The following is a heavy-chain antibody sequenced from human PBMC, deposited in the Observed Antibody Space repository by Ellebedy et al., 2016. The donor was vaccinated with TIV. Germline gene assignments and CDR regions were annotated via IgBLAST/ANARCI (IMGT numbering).Heavy chain of an antibody. CDR3: TYGINSDAFDI. V-gene: IGHV4-61*03. D-gene: IGHD4-23*01. Sequence: GSLRLXCTVSGGSVSRRSYYWSWIRQSPGKGLEWIGYIYSSGSTKYNASLKSRLTISADTSKKHFSLKLNSATAADTAVYFCTYGINSDAFDIWGHGTLVTVSS. J-gene: IGHJ3*02. CDR2: IYSSGST. CDR1: GGSVSRRSYY.